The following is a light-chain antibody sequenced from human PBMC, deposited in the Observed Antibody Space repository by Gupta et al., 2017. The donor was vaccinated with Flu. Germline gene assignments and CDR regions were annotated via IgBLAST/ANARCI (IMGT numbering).Light chain of an antibody. CDR3: QSADSTETYVV. V-gene: IGLV3-25*03. CDR2: KDR. Sequence: SYELTQPPSVSVSPGQTARTPCSGDALPNQFAYWYQQKPGQAPVLVVRKDRERPPGISERFSGSSSGTTVTLTISGVQAEDEADYYCQSADSTETYVVFGGGTKLTVL. CDR1: ALPNQF. J-gene: IGLJ2*01.